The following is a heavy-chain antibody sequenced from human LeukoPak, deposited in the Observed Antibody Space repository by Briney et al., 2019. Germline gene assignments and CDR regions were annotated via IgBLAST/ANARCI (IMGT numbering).Heavy chain of an antibody. CDR2: INPSGGST. CDR3: ARCDGGRTSPRWFDP. J-gene: IGHJ5*02. D-gene: IGHD2-2*01. Sequence: ASVKVSCKASGYTFTSYYMHWVRQAAGQGLEWMGIINPSGGSTSYAQKFQGRVTITTDESTRTAYMELSSLSSEDTAVYYCARCDGGRTSPRWFDPWGQGTLLTVSS. V-gene: IGHV1-46*01. CDR1: GYTFTSYY.